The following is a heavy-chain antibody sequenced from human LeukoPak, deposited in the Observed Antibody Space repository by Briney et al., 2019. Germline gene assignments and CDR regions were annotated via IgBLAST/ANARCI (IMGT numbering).Heavy chain of an antibody. CDR3: ARDRAIHGMDV. Sequence: IXXPXXXGLEWIGRIYTSGSTNYNPSLKSRVTMSVDTSKNQFSLKLSSVTAADTAVYYCARDRAIHGMDVWGQGTTVTVSS. D-gene: IGHD5-24*01. V-gene: IGHV4-4*07. J-gene: IGHJ6*02. CDR2: IYTSGST.